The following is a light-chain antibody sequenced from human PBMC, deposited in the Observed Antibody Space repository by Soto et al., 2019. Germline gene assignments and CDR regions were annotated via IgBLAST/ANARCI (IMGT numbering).Light chain of an antibody. J-gene: IGKJ5*01. CDR3: QHRTRWPMT. V-gene: IGKV3-11*01. Sequence: EIVLTQSPATLSVSPGERVTLSCRASQNLHSFLNWYQQRPGQAPRPLVYEGSKRAAGVPDRISGDGSGTDYPIPISSPAPEDFAVYYCQHRTRWPMTFDQGTRLEI. CDR1: QNLHSF. CDR2: EGS.